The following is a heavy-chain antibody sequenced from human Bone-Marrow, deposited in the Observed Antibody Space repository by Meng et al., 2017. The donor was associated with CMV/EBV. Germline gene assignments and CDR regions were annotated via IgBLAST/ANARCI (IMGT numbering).Heavy chain of an antibody. J-gene: IGHJ5*02. CDR3: ARTGDIVVVPAAWGWFDP. V-gene: IGHV1-69*01. CDR2: IIPIFGTA. D-gene: IGHD2-2*01. Sequence: PFSSYAISWVRQAPGQGLEWMGGIIPIFGTANYAQKFQGRVTITADESTSTAYMELSSLRSEDTAVYYCARTGDIVVVPAAWGWFDPWGQGTLVTVSS. CDR1: PFSSYA.